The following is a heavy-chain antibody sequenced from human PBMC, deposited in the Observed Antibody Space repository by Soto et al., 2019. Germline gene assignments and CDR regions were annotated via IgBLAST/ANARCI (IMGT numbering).Heavy chain of an antibody. D-gene: IGHD6-13*01. Sequence: EVQLVESGGGLVKPGGSLRLSCASSGFPFGSFGMNWVRQAPGKGLEWVSCISSRSTYIYYADSVKGRFTVSRDNAKNSVFLQMNSLRAEDTAVDYGARDTPIAAGGRDYYYAVDVWGQGTTVTVSS. CDR3: ARDTPIAAGGRDYYYAVDV. J-gene: IGHJ6*02. CDR1: GFPFGSFG. CDR2: ISSRSTYI. V-gene: IGHV3-21*01.